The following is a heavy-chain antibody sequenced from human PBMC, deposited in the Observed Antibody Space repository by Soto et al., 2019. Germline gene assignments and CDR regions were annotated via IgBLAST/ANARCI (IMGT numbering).Heavy chain of an antibody. CDR2: IYHSGNT. Sequence: SETLSLTCAVSGGSINHSGYSWSWIRQPPGMGLEWIGYIYHSGNTYYNPSLKSRVTISVDRSKNQFSLNLRSVTAADTAVYYCARYDSSGDFDYWGRGTLVTVSS. CDR1: GGSINHSGYS. J-gene: IGHJ4*02. D-gene: IGHD3-22*01. V-gene: IGHV4-30-2*01. CDR3: ARYDSSGDFDY.